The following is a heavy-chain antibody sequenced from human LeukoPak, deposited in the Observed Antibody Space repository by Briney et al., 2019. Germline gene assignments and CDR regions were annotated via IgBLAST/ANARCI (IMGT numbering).Heavy chain of an antibody. CDR1: GFTFSNYW. Sequence: GGSLRLSCAASGFTFSNYWMHWVRQAPGKGLEWVSAISGSGGSTYYADSVKGRFTISRDNSKNTLYLQMNSLRAEDTAVYYCAKWSAVAGLYYYYYYGMDVWGQGTTVTVSS. J-gene: IGHJ6*02. CDR3: AKWSAVAGLYYYYYYGMDV. V-gene: IGHV3-23*01. D-gene: IGHD6-19*01. CDR2: ISGSGGST.